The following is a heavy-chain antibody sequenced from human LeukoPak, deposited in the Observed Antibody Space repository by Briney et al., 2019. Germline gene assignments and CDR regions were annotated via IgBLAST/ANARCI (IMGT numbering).Heavy chain of an antibody. V-gene: IGHV3-48*03. J-gene: IGHJ5*02. D-gene: IGHD2-21*01. Sequence: GGSLRLSCAASGFTFSSYEMNWVRQAPGKGLEWGSYISSSGSTIYYADSVKGRFTISRDNAKNSLYLQMNSLRAEDTAVYYCARAVVISNWFDPWGQGTLVTVSS. CDR1: GFTFSSYE. CDR3: ARAVVISNWFDP. CDR2: ISSSGSTI.